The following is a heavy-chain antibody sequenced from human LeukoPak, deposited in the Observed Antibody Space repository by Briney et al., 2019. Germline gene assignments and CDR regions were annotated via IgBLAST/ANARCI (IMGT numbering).Heavy chain of an antibody. CDR1: GFTFSSYS. CDR3: AKEWLGNYFDY. D-gene: IGHD3-22*01. J-gene: IGHJ4*02. Sequence: GGSLRLSCAASGFTFSSYSMHWVRQAPGKGLEWVTVISYDGSNKYYADSVKGRFTISRDNSKNTLYLQMNSLRAEDTAVYYCAKEWLGNYFDYWGQGTLVTVSS. V-gene: IGHV3-30-3*01. CDR2: ISYDGSNK.